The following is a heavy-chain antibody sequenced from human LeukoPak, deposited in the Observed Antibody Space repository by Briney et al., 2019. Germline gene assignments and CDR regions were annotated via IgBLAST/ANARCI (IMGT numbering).Heavy chain of an antibody. CDR2: ISSSSSTI. D-gene: IGHD4-17*01. CDR3: ARDPLWVTTPSWFDP. J-gene: IGHJ5*02. V-gene: IGHV3-48*02. CDR1: GFTFSSYS. Sequence: GGSLRLSCAASGFTFSSYSMNWVRQAPGKGLEWVSYISSSSSTIYYADSVKGRFTISRDNAKNSLYLQMNSLRDEDTAVYYCARDPLWVTTPSWFDPWGQGTLVTVSS.